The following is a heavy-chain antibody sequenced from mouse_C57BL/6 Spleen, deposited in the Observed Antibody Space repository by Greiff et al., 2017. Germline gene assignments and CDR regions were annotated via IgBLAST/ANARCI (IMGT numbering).Heavy chain of an antibody. CDR3: VRHGEDYDGNYFDD. Sequence: DVKLVESGGGLVQPKGSLKLSCAASGFSFNTYAMNWVRQAPGKGLEWVARIRSKSNNYATYYADSVKDRFTISRDDSESMLYLQMNNLKTEDTAMYYCVRHGEDYDGNYFDDWGQGTTLTVSS. J-gene: IGHJ2*01. D-gene: IGHD2-4*01. V-gene: IGHV10-1*01. CDR2: IRSKSNNYAT. CDR1: GFSFNTYA.